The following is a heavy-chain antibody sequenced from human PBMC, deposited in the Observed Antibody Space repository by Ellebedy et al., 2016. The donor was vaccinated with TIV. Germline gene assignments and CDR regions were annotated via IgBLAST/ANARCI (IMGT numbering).Heavy chain of an antibody. CDR2: IYHSGSI. D-gene: IGHD3-9*01. CDR3: ARAHGRALTGYYKRYYGRDV. J-gene: IGHJ6*04. Sequence: MPSETLSLTCAVSGGSISRNNWWRWVRQPPGRGPEWIGEIYHSGSIHYNPSLKSRVTFSLYTSKSQFYLKLSSVTAADTAVYYCARAHGRALTGYYKRYYGRDVWGKGTRVTVSS. V-gene: IGHV4-4*02. CDR1: GGSISRNNW.